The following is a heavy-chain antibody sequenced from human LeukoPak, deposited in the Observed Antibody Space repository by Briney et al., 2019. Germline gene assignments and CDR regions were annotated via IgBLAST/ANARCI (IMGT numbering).Heavy chain of an antibody. V-gene: IGHV3-23*01. CDR3: AKERRGFQFDI. CDR2: ISGSGGST. J-gene: IGHJ3*02. Sequence: PGGSLKLSCAASGFTFSSYAMSWVRQAPGKGLEWVSAISGSGGSTYYAHSVKGRFTISRDNSTNTLYLQMNSLGAEDTAVYYCAKERRGFQFDIWGQGTMVTVSS. CDR1: GFTFSSYA.